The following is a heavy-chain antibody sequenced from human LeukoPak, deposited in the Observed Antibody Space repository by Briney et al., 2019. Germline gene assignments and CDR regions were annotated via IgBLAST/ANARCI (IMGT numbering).Heavy chain of an antibody. CDR2: IRYDGSNK. D-gene: IGHD4-17*01. Sequence: PGGSLRLSCGASGFTFSSYGMHWVRQAPGKGLEWVAFIRYDGSNKYYADSVKGRFTISRDNSKNTLYLQMNSLRAEDTAVYYCAKGTVTTWFNVYYYYMDVWGKGTTVTISS. CDR3: AKGTVTTWFNVYYYYMDV. V-gene: IGHV3-30*02. J-gene: IGHJ6*03. CDR1: GFTFSSYG.